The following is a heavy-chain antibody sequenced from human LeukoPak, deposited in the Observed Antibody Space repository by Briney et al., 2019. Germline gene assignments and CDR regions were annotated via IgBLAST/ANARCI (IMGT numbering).Heavy chain of an antibody. CDR3: TTDLPYDSSGYQP. Sequence: PGGSLRLSCAASGFTFSNAWMSWVRQAPGKGLEWVGRIKSKTGGGTTDYAAPVKGRFTISRDDSKNTLYLQMNSLKTEDTAVYYCTTDLPYDSSGYQPWGQGTLVTVSS. V-gene: IGHV3-15*01. CDR2: IKSKTGGGTT. J-gene: IGHJ5*02. CDR1: GFTFSNAW. D-gene: IGHD3-22*01.